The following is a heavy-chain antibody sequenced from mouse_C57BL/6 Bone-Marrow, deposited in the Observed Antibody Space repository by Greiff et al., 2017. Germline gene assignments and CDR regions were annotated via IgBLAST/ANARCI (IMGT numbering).Heavy chain of an antibody. CDR1: GFTFSSST. CDR3: ARHETFAY. V-gene: IGHV5-9*01. Sequence: EVQVVESGGGLVKPGGSLKLSCAASGFTFSSSTMSWVRQTPETRLEWVATISGGGGNTYYPDSVKGRFTISRDNAKNTLYLQRSSLRSEDTALYYCARHETFAYWGQGTLVTVSA. CDR2: ISGGGGNT. J-gene: IGHJ3*01.